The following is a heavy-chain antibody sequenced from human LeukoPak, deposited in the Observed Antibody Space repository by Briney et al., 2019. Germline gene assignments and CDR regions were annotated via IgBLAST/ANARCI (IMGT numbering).Heavy chain of an antibody. V-gene: IGHV4-39*01. CDR2: IFYSGST. CDR1: GGSISSTTYY. J-gene: IGHJ4*02. CDR3: AKGIRDGHYFDY. Sequence: LETLSLTCTVSGGSISSTTYYWGWIRQPPGKGLEWIGTIFYSGSTYYNPSLKSRVTISVDTSKNQFSLKLSSVTAADTAVYYCAKGIRDGHYFDYWGQGTLVTVSS. D-gene: IGHD6-13*01.